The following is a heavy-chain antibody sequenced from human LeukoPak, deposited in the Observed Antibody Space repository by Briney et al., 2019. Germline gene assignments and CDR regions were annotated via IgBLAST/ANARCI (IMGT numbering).Heavy chain of an antibody. CDR1: GGTFSSYG. CDR2: SIPSFGTA. V-gene: IGHV1-69*13. CDR3: ASGVYYDSSGYSLGY. D-gene: IGHD3-22*01. J-gene: IGHJ4*02. Sequence: GASVKLSCKASGGTFSSYGISWVRQAPGQGLELMGGSIPSFGTANYAQKFQGRVTITADESTSTAYMELSSLRSEDTAVYYCASGVYYDSSGYSLGYWGQGTPVPVSS.